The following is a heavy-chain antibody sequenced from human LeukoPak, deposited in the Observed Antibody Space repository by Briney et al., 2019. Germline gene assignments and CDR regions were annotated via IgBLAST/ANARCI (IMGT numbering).Heavy chain of an antibody. Sequence: TLSLTCTVSGGSISSGDYYWSGIRQPPGKGLEWIGYIYYSGSTYYNPSLKSRVTISVDTSKNQSSLKLSSVTAADTAVYYCARGYSSGWFADFDYWGQGTLVTVSS. CDR1: GGSISSGDYY. V-gene: IGHV4-30-4*08. D-gene: IGHD6-19*01. J-gene: IGHJ4*02. CDR2: IYYSGST. CDR3: ARGYSSGWFADFDY.